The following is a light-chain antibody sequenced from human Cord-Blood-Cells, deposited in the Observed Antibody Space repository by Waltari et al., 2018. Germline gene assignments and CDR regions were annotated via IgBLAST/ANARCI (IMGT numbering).Light chain of an antibody. V-gene: IGKV3-15*01. CDR3: QQYNNWPRT. J-gene: IGKJ3*01. CDR1: QSVSSN. Sequence: EIVMTQSPATLSVSPRERATLSCRASQSVSSNLAWYQQKPGQAPRRLIYGASTRATGIPARFSGSGSGTEFTLTISSLQSEDFAVYYCQQYNNWPRTFGPGTKVDIK. CDR2: GAS.